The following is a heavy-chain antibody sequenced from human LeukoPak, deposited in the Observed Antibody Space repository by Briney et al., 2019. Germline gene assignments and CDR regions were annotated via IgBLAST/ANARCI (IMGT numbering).Heavy chain of an antibody. CDR2: IIPIFGTA. V-gene: IGHV1-69*13. D-gene: IGHD6-13*01. CDR3: ARGSSIAAEYYYYMDV. CDR1: GGTFSSYA. Sequence: ASVKVSCKASGGTFSSYAISWVRQAPGQGLEWMGGIIPIFGTANYAQKFQGRVTITADESTSTAYMELSSLRSEDTAVYYCARGSSIAAEYYYYMDVWGKGTTVTVSS. J-gene: IGHJ6*03.